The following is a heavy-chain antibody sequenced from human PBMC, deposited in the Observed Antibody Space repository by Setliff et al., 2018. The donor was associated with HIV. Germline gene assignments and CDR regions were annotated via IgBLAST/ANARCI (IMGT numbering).Heavy chain of an antibody. CDR2: ISTYNGNT. CDR1: GYTFTSYG. Sequence: ASVKVSCKASGYTFTSYGISWVRQAPGQGLEWVGWISTYNGNTNYAQKFQGRVTITADTSTDTAYMELSSLRSEDTAVYYCATRTTGSYYDYFDYWGQGTLVTVSS. J-gene: IGHJ4*02. CDR3: ATRTTGSYYDYFDY. D-gene: IGHD1-26*01. V-gene: IGHV1-18*01.